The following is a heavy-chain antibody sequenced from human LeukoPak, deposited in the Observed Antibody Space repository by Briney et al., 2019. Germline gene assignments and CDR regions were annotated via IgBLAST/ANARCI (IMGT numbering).Heavy chain of an antibody. D-gene: IGHD3-10*01. J-gene: IGHJ4*02. Sequence: SETLSLPCAVYGGSFSGYSWSWIRQPPGKGLEWIGEINHSGSTNYNPSLKSRVTISVDTSKNQFSLKLSSVTAADTAVYYCARGLWFGELLQPPFDYWGQGTLVTVSS. CDR3: ARGLWFGELLQPPFDY. CDR1: GGSFSGYS. V-gene: IGHV4-34*01. CDR2: INHSGST.